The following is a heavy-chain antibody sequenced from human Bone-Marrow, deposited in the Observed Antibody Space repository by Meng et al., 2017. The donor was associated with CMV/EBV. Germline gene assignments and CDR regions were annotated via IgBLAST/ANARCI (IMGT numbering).Heavy chain of an antibody. J-gene: IGHJ4*02. V-gene: IGHV3-23*01. CDR2: VSGIGGT. CDR3: AKGLNSGYPFNIDY. D-gene: IGHD3-22*01. Sequence: CAASGFTLSGYSMTWVRQAPGRGLGWVSVVSGIGGTYYADSVKGRFTMSRYNSKNTVHLQMSSLRAEDTAVYYCAKGLNSGYPFNIDYWGQGSLVTVSS. CDR1: GFTLSGYS.